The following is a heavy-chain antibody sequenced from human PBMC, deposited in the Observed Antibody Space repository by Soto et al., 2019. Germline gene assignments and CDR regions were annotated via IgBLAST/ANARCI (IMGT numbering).Heavy chain of an antibody. CDR1: GYPVTAYY. J-gene: IGHJ3*02. CDR2: INPATGDA. D-gene: IGHD3-3*01. V-gene: IGHV1-2*02. CDR3: ARGGGVGVAGSAAFDM. Sequence: QLHLVQSGAVVKKPGASVTVSCSASGYPVTAYYMHWVRQAPGRGLEWMGGINPATGDAKYTQAFPGRVTMTRGTSTSTVFMELSGLTFEDTAVFYYARGGGVGVAGSAAFDMWGQGTLVTVSS.